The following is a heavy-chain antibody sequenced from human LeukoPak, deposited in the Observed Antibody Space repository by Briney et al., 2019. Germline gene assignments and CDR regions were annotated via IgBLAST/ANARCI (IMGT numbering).Heavy chain of an antibody. V-gene: IGHV3-9*01. J-gene: IGHJ4*02. CDR2: ISWDSDII. CDR3: AKDLYINGWDYLDY. CDR1: GFTFDDYA. D-gene: IGHD6-19*01. Sequence: PGGSLRLSCAASGFTFDDYAMHWVRQAPGKGLEWVSGISWDSDIIGYADSVKGRFTISRDNAENSLYLQMNSLRAEDTAVYYCAKDLYINGWDYLDYWGQGTLVTVSS.